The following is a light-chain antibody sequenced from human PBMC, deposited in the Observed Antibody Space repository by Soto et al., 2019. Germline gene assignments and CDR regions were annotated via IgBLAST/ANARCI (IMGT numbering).Light chain of an antibody. J-gene: IGKJ5*01. CDR1: QSVNSN. CDR2: GIS. CDR3: QQHGQWPIT. V-gene: IGKV3D-15*01. Sequence: EIVVTQSPSTLSVSPLERSTLSCRASQSVNSNYLAWYQQKPGQAPRLLIYGISKRATDIPDRFSGSGSGTEFTLTISSLQPEDFATYYCQQHGQWPITFGQGTRLEIK.